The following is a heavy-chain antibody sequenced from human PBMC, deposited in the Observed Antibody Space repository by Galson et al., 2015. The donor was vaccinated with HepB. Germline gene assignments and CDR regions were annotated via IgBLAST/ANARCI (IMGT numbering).Heavy chain of an antibody. Sequence: SVKVSCKASGGTFSSDGISWVRQAPGQGLEWMGGIIPIFGKANYAQRFQGRVTFTADESTSTAYMELGSLTSEDTAIYYCAKDRVRDGRWSYDYWGQGTLVTVSS. CDR2: IIPIFGKA. V-gene: IGHV1-69*13. J-gene: IGHJ4*02. D-gene: IGHD5-24*01. CDR3: AKDRVRDGRWSYDY. CDR1: GGTFSSDG.